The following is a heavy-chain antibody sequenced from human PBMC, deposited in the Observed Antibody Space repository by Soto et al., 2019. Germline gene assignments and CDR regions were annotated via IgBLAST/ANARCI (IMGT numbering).Heavy chain of an antibody. CDR1: GFTFSSYA. CDR3: ARDPGASGSYYYGMDV. J-gene: IGHJ6*02. V-gene: IGHV3-30-3*01. CDR2: ISYDGSNK. D-gene: IGHD1-26*01. Sequence: PGGSLRLSCAASGFTFSSYAMNWVRQAPGKGLERVAVISYDGSNKYYADSVKGRFTISRDNSKNTLYLQMNSLRAADTAVYYCARDPGASGSYYYGMDVWGQGTTVTVS.